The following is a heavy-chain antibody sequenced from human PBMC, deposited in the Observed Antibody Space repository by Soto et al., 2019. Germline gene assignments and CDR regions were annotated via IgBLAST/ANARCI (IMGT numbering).Heavy chain of an antibody. J-gene: IGHJ4*02. D-gene: IGHD1-26*01. CDR2: IKQDGSQK. CDR1: GFTFSSYW. Sequence: EVQLVESGGGLVQPGGSLRLSCEISGFTFSSYWMTWVRQAPGKGLEWVANIKQDGSQKYYLDSVKGRFTISRDNAENSVYLQMNRLRGEDTAVYYCARCNSGSYCIPEYWGQGTLVTVSS. V-gene: IGHV3-7*03. CDR3: ARCNSGSYCIPEY.